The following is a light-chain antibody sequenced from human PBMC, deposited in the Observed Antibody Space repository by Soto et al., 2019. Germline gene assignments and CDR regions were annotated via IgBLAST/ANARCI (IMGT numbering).Light chain of an antibody. V-gene: IGKV3-20*01. Sequence: EIVLTQSPGTLSLSPGERATLSGMASQSVSSSYLAWYQQKPGQAPRLLIYGASSRASGIPDRFSGSGSGTDFTLTISRLEPEDFAVYYCQQYGSSPTFGQGTKVDI. J-gene: IGKJ1*01. CDR3: QQYGSSPT. CDR1: QSVSSSY. CDR2: GAS.